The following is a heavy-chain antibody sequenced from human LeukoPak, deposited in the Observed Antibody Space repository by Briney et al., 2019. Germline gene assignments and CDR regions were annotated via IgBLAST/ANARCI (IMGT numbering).Heavy chain of an antibody. CDR1: GFTFSSYA. CDR3: AKDSGSGYYHSFLDY. V-gene: IGHV3-30-3*01. CDR2: ISYDGSNK. J-gene: IGHJ4*02. Sequence: PGGSLRLSCAASGFTFSSYAMHWVRQAPGKGLEWVAVISYDGSNKYYADSVKGRFTISRDNSKNTLYLQMNSLRAEDRAMYYCAKDSGSGYYHSFLDYWGQGTLVTVSS. D-gene: IGHD3-22*01.